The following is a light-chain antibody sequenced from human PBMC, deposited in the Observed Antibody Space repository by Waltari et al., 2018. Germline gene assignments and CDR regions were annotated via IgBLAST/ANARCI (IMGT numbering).Light chain of an antibody. CDR2: EDS. CDR1: SRDVGSYDL. Sequence: QSALTQPASVSGSPGQSITISCTGTSRDVGSYDLVSWYQQHPGKAPKVMIYEDSKRPSGVSNRCAGSKSRDTAPLTISVLQAEDEDNYYCCSYAHSRTLFGGGTKLTVL. V-gene: IGLV2-23*01. J-gene: IGLJ2*01. CDR3: CSYAHSRTL.